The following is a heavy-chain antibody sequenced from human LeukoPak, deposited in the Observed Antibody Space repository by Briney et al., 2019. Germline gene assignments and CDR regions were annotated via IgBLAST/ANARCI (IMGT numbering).Heavy chain of an antibody. CDR3: ARHGRRYSSGWYFDY. D-gene: IGHD6-19*01. CDR2: IYYSGST. CDR1: GGPISSYY. Sequence: PSETLSLTCTVSGGPISSYYWSWIRQPPGKGLEWIGYIYYSGSTNYNPSLKSRVTISVDTSKNQFSLKLSSVTAADTAVYYCARHGRRYSSGWYFDYWGQGTLVTVSS. V-gene: IGHV4-59*08. J-gene: IGHJ4*02.